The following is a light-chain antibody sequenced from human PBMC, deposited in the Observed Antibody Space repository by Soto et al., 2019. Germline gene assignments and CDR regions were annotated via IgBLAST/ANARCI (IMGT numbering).Light chain of an antibody. V-gene: IGLV1-44*01. CDR3: AAWDDSLLGM. CDR1: TSNIGSNS. J-gene: IGLJ3*02. Sequence: QSVLTQPPSASGAPGQRVTISCSGSTSNIGSNSVNWYQQVPGTAPKLLIYGSNKRPSGVPDRFSASKSGTSASLVISGLQSEDEASYSCAAWDDSLLGMFGGGTKLTVL. CDR2: GSN.